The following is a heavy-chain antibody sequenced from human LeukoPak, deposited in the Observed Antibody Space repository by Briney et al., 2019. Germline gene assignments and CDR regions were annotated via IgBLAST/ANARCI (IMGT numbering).Heavy chain of an antibody. V-gene: IGHV4-39*01. Sequence: SETLSLTCTVSGGSISSSNYYWGWIRQPPGKGLEWIGSIHYSGSTHYSPSLKSRVTISVDTSKNQFSLKLTSVTAADTAVYYRARQWIQPWLSWFDLWGQGTLVTVSS. J-gene: IGHJ5*02. D-gene: IGHD5-18*01. CDR2: IHYSGST. CDR3: ARQWIQPWLSWFDL. CDR1: GGSISSSNYY.